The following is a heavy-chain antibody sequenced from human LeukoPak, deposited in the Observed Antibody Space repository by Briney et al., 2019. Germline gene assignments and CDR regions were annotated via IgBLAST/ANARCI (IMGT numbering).Heavy chain of an antibody. V-gene: IGHV4-34*01. CDR1: GGSFSGYY. CDR3: ARGKKMTMVRGVRRNWFDP. CDR2: IIHSGST. D-gene: IGHD3-10*01. J-gene: IGHJ5*02. Sequence: SETLSLTCAVYGGSFSGYYWSWIRQPPGKGLKWIGEIIHSGSTNYNPSLKSRVTISVDTSKNQFSLKLSSVTAADTAVYYCARGKKMTMVRGVRRNWFDPWGQGTLVTVSS.